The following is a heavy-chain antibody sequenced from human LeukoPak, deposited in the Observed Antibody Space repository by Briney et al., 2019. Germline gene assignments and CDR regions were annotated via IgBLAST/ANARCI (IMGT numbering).Heavy chain of an antibody. Sequence: GGSLRLSCAASGFTFSDYYMSWIRQAPGKGLEWVSYISSSGSTIYYADSVKGRFTISRDNAKNSLYLQMNSLRAEDTAVYYCARPPEGGNSLDYYYYMDVWGKGTTVTVSS. V-gene: IGHV3-11*04. D-gene: IGHD4-23*01. J-gene: IGHJ6*03. CDR3: ARPPEGGNSLDYYYYMDV. CDR1: GFTFSDYY. CDR2: ISSSGSTI.